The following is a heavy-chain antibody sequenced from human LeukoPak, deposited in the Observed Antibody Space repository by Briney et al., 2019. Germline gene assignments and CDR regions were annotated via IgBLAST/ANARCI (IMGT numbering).Heavy chain of an antibody. D-gene: IGHD3-10*01. CDR3: ARIYGRPPRFDP. J-gene: IGHJ5*02. V-gene: IGHV4-61*02. Sequence: NPSQTLSLTCTVSGGSISSGSYYWSWIRQPAGKGLEWIGRIYTSGSTNYNPSLKSRVTISVDTSKNQFSLKLSSVTAADTAVYYCARIYGRPPRFDPWGQGTLVTVSS. CDR2: IYTSGST. CDR1: GGSISSGSYY.